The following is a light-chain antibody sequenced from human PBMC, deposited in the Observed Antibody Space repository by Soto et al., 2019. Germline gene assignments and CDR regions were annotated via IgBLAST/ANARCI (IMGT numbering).Light chain of an antibody. CDR3: AVWDDSLNAVV. V-gene: IGLV1-44*01. J-gene: IGLJ2*01. Sequence: QSALTQPPSASGTPGQRVTISCSGSSSNIGRNAVNWYQQFPGTAPKLLIYSNNRGPSGVPARFSGSKSGTSASLAISGLQSEDEADYYCAVWDDSLNAVVFGGGTKVTVL. CDR1: SSNIGRNA. CDR2: SNN.